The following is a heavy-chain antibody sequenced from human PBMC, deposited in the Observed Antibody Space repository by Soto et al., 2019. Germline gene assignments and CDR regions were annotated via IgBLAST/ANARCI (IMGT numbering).Heavy chain of an antibody. J-gene: IGHJ4*02. CDR3: ARRLFSSTWPSYFDY. D-gene: IGHD2-2*01. CDR1: GGSISSSSYY. Sequence: SETLSLTCTVSGGSISSSSYYWGWIRQPPGKGLEWIGCIHYTGSTYYNPSLRSRATSSVDTSKNQFSLKVSSVTAADTAVYYCARRLFSSTWPSYFDYWGQGTLVTVSS. V-gene: IGHV4-39*01. CDR2: IHYTGST.